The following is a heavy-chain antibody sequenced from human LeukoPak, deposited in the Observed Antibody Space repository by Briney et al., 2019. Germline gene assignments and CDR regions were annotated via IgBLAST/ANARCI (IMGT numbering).Heavy chain of an antibody. D-gene: IGHD3-3*01. CDR2: IYYSGNT. V-gene: IGHV4-59*01. Sequence: SETLSLTCTVSGGSISSYYWSWIRQPPGKGLEWIGYIYYSGNTIYNSSPKSRVTISVDTSKNQFSLKLSSVTAADTAVYYCARSPSVGEWLSFDYWGQGTLVTVSS. CDR3: ARSPSVGEWLSFDY. CDR1: GGSISSYY. J-gene: IGHJ4*02.